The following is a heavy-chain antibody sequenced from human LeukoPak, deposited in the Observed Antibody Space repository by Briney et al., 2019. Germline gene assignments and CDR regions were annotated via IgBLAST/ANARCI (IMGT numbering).Heavy chain of an antibody. D-gene: IGHD5-18*01. Sequence: ASVKVSCKASGYTFTSYGTNWVRQAPGQGLEWMGWISGYNGNTNSAQSLQGRVTMTTDTSTSTAYMELRSLRSDDTAVYYCARVWGSMVTGALYNSYGMDVWGQGTTVTISS. V-gene: IGHV1-18*01. CDR2: ISGYNGNT. CDR1: GYTFTSYG. CDR3: ARVWGSMVTGALYNSYGMDV. J-gene: IGHJ6*02.